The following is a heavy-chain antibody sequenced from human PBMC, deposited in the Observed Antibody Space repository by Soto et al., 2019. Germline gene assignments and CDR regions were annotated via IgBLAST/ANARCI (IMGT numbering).Heavy chain of an antibody. CDR3: ARAYGLDAFDF. CDR2: IYYSGST. J-gene: IGHJ3*01. CDR1: GGSISSYY. Sequence: SETLSLTCTVSGGSISSYYWSWIRQPPGKGLEWIGYIYYSGSTNYNPSLKSRVTISVDTSKNQFSLKLSSVTAADTAVYYCARAYGLDAFDFWGQGTMVTVSS. D-gene: IGHD4-17*01. V-gene: IGHV4-59*01.